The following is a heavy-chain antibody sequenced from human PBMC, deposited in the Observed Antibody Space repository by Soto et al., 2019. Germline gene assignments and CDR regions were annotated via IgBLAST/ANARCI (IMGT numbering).Heavy chain of an antibody. CDR3: ARHLGEGYFDY. V-gene: IGHV4-39*01. CDR2: IYYSGST. Sequence: PSETLSLTCTVSGDSISSSTYFWGWVRQPPGKGLEWIGSIYYSGSTYYNPSLKSRVTISVDTSKNHFSLKLSSVTAADTAVYYCARHLGEGYFDYWGQGTRVTVSS. J-gene: IGHJ4*02. CDR1: GDSISSSTYF.